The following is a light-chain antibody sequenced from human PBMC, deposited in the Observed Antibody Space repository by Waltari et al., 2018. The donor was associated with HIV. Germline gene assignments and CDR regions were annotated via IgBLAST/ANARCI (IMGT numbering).Light chain of an antibody. CDR1: QSVRGNY. CDR2: RAS. Sequence: ETVLTQSPGTLSFSQCASATLSCMARQSVRGNYLAWYRQKPGQAPRPLIHRASSRATGIPDRFSGRGSGTDFTLTISRLEPEDFAVYYCQQYGNSPLTFGGGTKVDIK. V-gene: IGKV3-20*01. CDR3: QQYGNSPLT. J-gene: IGKJ4*01.